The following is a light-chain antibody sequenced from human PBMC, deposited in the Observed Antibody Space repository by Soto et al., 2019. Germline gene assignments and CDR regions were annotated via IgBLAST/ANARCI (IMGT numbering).Light chain of an antibody. CDR2: VAS. V-gene: IGKV3-20*01. CDR3: QQYSYPPCT. Sequence: EIVLTQSPGTLSLSPGERATLSCRASESVSASYLAWYQQKPGQAPRLLIYVASSKATGIPDRFSGSGSGTDFTLTISRLEPEDFAVYYCQQYSYPPCTFGQGTKLQIK. CDR1: ESVSASY. J-gene: IGKJ2*02.